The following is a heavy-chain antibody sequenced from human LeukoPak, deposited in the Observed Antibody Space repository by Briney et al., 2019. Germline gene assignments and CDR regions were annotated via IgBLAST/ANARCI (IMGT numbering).Heavy chain of an antibody. Sequence: SETLSLTCTVSGGSVSSGGSPWSWIRQPPGKGLEWIGYIYRAGNTYYNPSLKSRLTMSVDKSKNQFSLKLSSMTAADTAVYFCARVREDTVMDLDFWGLGTLVTVSS. J-gene: IGHJ4*02. V-gene: IGHV4-30-2*01. CDR1: GGSVSSGGSP. CDR3: ARVREDTVMDLDF. D-gene: IGHD5-18*01. CDR2: IYRAGNT.